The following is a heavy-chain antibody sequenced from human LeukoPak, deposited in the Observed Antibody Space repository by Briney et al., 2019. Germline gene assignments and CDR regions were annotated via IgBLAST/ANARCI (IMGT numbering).Heavy chain of an antibody. Sequence: GASVKVSCKVSGYTLTELSMHWVRQAPGQGLEWVGIINPRDGGISYAQRLQGRITVTMDTSTSTVYMELSSLRSEDTAVYYCFTGGTDYWGQGTLVTVSS. CDR2: INPRDGGI. J-gene: IGHJ4*02. CDR1: GYTLTELS. V-gene: IGHV1-46*04. CDR3: FTGGTDY. D-gene: IGHD2-8*02.